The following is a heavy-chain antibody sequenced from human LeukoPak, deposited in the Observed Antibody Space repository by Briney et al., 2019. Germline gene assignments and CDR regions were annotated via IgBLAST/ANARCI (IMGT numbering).Heavy chain of an antibody. CDR1: GYSINNGYY. CDR2: IYHSGST. J-gene: IGHJ6*03. V-gene: IGHV4-38-2*02. D-gene: IGHD6-13*01. CDR3: ARGRVSSSSWSSTYYYYFYMDV. Sequence: PSETLSLTCTVSGYSINNGYYWGWIRQPPGKGLEWIGSIYHSGSTYYKPSLKSRVTISVDTSKNHFSLELSSVTAADTAVYFCARGRVSSSSWSSTYYYYFYMDVWGRGTTVTVSS.